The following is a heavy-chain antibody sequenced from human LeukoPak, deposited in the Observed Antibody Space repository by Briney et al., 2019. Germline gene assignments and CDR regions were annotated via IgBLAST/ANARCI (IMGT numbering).Heavy chain of an antibody. Sequence: ASVKVSCKASGYTFTGNAMHWVRQAPGQRLEWMGWINAGNGNTKYSKKFQGRVTITRDTSATTVYMELSSLGSEDTAVYYCATEVWASRTIDYWGQGTLVTVSS. CDR3: ATEVWASRTIDY. D-gene: IGHD3-16*01. CDR2: INAGNGNT. J-gene: IGHJ4*01. CDR1: GYTFTGNA. V-gene: IGHV1-3*01.